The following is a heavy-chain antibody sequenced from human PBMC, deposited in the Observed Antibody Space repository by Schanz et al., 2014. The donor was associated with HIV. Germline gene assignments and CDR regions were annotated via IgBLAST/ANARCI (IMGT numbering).Heavy chain of an antibody. Sequence: QVQLVESGGGVVQPGRSLRLSCAASGFTFSSYGMHWVRQAPGKGLEWVAVIWYDGSHKHYADSVKGRFTLSRDNSENTVYLQMNSLRAEDTAVYYCAKEWYYGSGSMDYGLDVWGQGTTVTVSS. CDR2: IWYDGSHK. V-gene: IGHV3-30*18. D-gene: IGHD3-10*01. CDR1: GFTFSSYG. J-gene: IGHJ6*02. CDR3: AKEWYYGSGSMDYGLDV.